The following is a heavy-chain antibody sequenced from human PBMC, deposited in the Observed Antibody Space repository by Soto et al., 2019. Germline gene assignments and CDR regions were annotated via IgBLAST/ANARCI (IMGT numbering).Heavy chain of an antibody. D-gene: IGHD2-8*02. V-gene: IGHV3-30*03. CDR1: GFTVSTYG. Sequence: QVQLVESGGGVVQPGRSLRLSCAVSGFTVSTYGVTWFRQAPGKGVEWVAVISRGGGTKYNANSVKVRFTGSRDNSRNTLVLEMNSLRGDDMAVYYCTGEVASGYWGQGTLVTVS. CDR3: TGEVASGY. J-gene: IGHJ4*02. CDR2: ISRGGGTK.